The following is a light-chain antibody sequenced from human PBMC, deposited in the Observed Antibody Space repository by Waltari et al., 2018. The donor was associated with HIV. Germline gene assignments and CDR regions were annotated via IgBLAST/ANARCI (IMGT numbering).Light chain of an antibody. CDR2: DVD. V-gene: IGLV2-14*03. CDR1: SSDIGAYNY. CDR3: SSYTTNNTYWV. Sequence: QSALTQPASVSGSPGQSITISCTGTSSDIGAYNYVSWYQQHPDKAPKLIIHDVDNRPSGVSSRFSGSKSGNTASLTISGLQAEDEADYYCSSYTTNNTYWVFGGGTDLTVL. J-gene: IGLJ3*02.